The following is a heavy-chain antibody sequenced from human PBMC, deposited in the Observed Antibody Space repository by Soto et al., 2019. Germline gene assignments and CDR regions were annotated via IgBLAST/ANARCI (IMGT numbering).Heavy chain of an antibody. CDR3: ARHGLGLLGPAAMEYWFDP. V-gene: IGHV4-61*08. CDR2: IYYSGST. J-gene: IGHJ5*02. Sequence: SETLSLTCTVSGGSISSGGYYWSWIRQHPGKGLEWIGYIYYSGSTNYNPSLKSRVTISVDTSKNQFSLKLSSVTAADTAVYYCARHGLGLLGPAAMEYWFDPRGQGTLVTVSS. CDR1: GGSISSGGYY. D-gene: IGHD2-2*01.